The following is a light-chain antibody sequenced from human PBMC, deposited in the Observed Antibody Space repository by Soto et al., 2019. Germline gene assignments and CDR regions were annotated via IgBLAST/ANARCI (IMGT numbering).Light chain of an antibody. J-gene: IGKJ4*01. CDR2: AAS. V-gene: IGKV3-15*01. Sequence: EILMTQSPATLAVSPGERATLSCRAIRSVSINVAWYQQRPGQPPRLLISAASTRATGTPARFSGSGSGTEFTLTISSLQSEDSEVYYCQQYNHWPPRTFGGGTRVEIK. CDR3: QQYNHWPPRT. CDR1: RSVSIN.